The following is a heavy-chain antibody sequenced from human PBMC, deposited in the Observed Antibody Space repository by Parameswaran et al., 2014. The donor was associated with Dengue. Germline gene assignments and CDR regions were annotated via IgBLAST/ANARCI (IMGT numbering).Heavy chain of an antibody. CDR2: ISYDGSNK. Sequence: VRQAPGKGLEWVAVISYDGSNKYYADSVKGRFTISRDNSKNTLYLQMNSLRAEDTAVYYCARESSSSATNYYYYGMDVWGQGTTVTVSS. CDR3: ARESSSSATNYYYYGMDV. J-gene: IGHJ6*02. V-gene: IGHV3-30*04. D-gene: IGHD6-6*01.